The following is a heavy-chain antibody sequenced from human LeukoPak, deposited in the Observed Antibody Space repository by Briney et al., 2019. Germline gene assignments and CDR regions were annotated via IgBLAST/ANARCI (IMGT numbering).Heavy chain of an antibody. CDR3: ARERLVAGDYYYYYGMDV. CDR2: ISYDGSNK. CDR1: GFTFSSYA. D-gene: IGHD2-15*01. J-gene: IGHJ6*02. Sequence: GGSLRLSCAASGFTFSSYAMHWVRQAPGKGLEWVAVISYDGSNKYYADSVKGRFTISRDNSKNTLYLQMNSLRAEDTAVYYCARERLVAGDYYYYYGMDVWGQGTTVTVS. V-gene: IGHV3-30-3*01.